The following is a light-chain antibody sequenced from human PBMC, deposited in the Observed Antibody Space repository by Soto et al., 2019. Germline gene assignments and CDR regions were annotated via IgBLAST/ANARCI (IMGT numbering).Light chain of an antibody. J-gene: IGLJ3*02. CDR2: FND. CDR1: GSNIGSNT. CDR3: SAWDDSLSGPV. V-gene: IGLV1-44*01. Sequence: QSVLTQPPSASGAPGQRVTFPCSGSGSNIGSNTVNWYQQVPGAAPKLLIYFNDQRPSGVPDRFSGSKSGTSASLAISGLQPDDEADYSCSAWDDSLSGPVFGGGTKLTVL.